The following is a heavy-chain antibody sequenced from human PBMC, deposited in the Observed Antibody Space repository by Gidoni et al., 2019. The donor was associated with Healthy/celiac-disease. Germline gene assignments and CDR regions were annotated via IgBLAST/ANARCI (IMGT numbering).Heavy chain of an antibody. Sequence: RCYMHWVRQATGKGLEWVSAIGTAGDTYYPGSVKGRFTISRENAKNSLYLQMNSLRAGDTAVYYCARSPAGGTTLDYWGQGTLVTVSS. D-gene: IGHD1-1*01. CDR2: IGTAGDT. V-gene: IGHV3-13*01. CDR1: RCY. J-gene: IGHJ4*02. CDR3: ARSPAGGTTLDY.